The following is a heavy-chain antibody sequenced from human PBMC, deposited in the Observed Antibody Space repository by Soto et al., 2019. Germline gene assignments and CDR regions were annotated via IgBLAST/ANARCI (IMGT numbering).Heavy chain of an antibody. V-gene: IGHV1-69*06. D-gene: IGHD5-12*01. CDR1: GATFSIYA. CDR2: IVPTVDTS. Sequence: SVKVSCKTSGATFSIYAITWVLQAPGQGLEWMGGIVPTVDTSTYAQKFQGRVTITADKFTNTVYMELSSLRSDDTAVYYCVRVVAIPGYPDNWGQGTLVTVSS. J-gene: IGHJ4*02. CDR3: VRVVAIPGYPDN.